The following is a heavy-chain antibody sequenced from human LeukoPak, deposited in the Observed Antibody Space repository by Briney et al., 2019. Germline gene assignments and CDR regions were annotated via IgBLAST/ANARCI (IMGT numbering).Heavy chain of an antibody. CDR2: INPNSGGT. V-gene: IGHV1-2*02. CDR3: ARDLGYYYGSGSYYGWFDP. Sequence: GASVKVSCKASGYTFTGYYMPWVRQAPGQGLEWMGWINPNSGGTNYAQKFQGRVTMTRDTSISTAYMELSRLRSDDTAVYYCARDLGYYYGSGSYYGWFDPWGQGTLVTVSS. D-gene: IGHD3-10*01. J-gene: IGHJ5*02. CDR1: GYTFTGYY.